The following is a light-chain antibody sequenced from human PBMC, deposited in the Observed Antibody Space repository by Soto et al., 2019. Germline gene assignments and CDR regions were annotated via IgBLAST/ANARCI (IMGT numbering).Light chain of an antibody. CDR1: SSDVGGYNY. Sequence: QSVLTQPRSVSGSPGQSVTISCTGTSSDVGGYNYVCWYQQHPGKAPTLVIYDVTKRPSGVPDRFSGYRSGNTAALTISYLQADDEAGYDCCSHADNYTWVFGGGTKLAVL. CDR3: CSHADNYTWV. J-gene: IGLJ3*02. CDR2: DVT. V-gene: IGLV2-11*01.